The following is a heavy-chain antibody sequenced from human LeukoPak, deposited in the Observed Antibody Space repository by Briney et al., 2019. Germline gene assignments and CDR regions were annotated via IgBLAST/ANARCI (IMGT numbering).Heavy chain of an antibody. V-gene: IGHV3-30*03. CDR3: ASEYCSGGSCYWDSFGFDY. CDR1: GFTFSSYG. Sequence: GGSLRLSCAASGFTFSSYGMHWVRQAPGNGLEWVAVISYDGSNKYCADSVKGRFTISRDNSKNTLYLQMNSLRAEDTAVYYCASEYCSGGSCYWDSFGFDYWGQGTLVTVSS. J-gene: IGHJ4*02. D-gene: IGHD2-15*01. CDR2: ISYDGSNK.